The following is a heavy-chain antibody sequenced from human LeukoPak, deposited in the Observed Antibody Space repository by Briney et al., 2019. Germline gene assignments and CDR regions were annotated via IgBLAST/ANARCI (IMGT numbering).Heavy chain of an antibody. CDR2: IIPIFGTA. CDR1: GGTFSRYA. D-gene: IGHD4-17*01. V-gene: IGHV1-69*05. CDR3: ARGGCYGDLRLDP. J-gene: IGHJ5*02. Sequence: SVKVSCKASGGTFSRYAISWVRQAPGQGLEWMGGIIPIFGTANYAQKFQGRVTITTDESTSTAYMELSSLRSEDTAVYYCARGGCYGDLRLDPWGQGTLVTVSS.